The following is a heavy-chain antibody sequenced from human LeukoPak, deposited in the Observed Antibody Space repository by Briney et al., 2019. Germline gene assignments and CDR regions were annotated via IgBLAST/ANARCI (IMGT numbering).Heavy chain of an antibody. CDR2: ISTAGTTV. J-gene: IGHJ4*02. V-gene: IGHV3-48*01. Sequence: GGSLRLSCAASGFTFSGYSLNWVRQAPGKGLEWISYISTAGTTVYYADSVKGRFTISRDNSKNTLYLQMNSLRAEDTAVYYCARDLGGYNPDYWGQGTLVTVSS. CDR3: ARDLGGYNPDY. CDR1: GFTFSGYS. D-gene: IGHD5-24*01.